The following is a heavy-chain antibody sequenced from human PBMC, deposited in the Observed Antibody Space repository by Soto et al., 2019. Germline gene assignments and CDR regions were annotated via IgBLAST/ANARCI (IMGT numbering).Heavy chain of an antibody. Sequence: QVQLQESGPGLVKPSETLSLTCTVSGGSISSYYWSWIRQPPGKGLEWIGYIDYSGSTNYNPSLKSRVTISVYTSKNQFSLKLISVTAADTAVYYCARGARDYDFWSGYYRSWFDPWGQGTLVTVSS. CDR2: IDYSGST. D-gene: IGHD3-3*01. V-gene: IGHV4-59*01. CDR1: GGSISSYY. J-gene: IGHJ5*02. CDR3: ARGARDYDFWSGYYRSWFDP.